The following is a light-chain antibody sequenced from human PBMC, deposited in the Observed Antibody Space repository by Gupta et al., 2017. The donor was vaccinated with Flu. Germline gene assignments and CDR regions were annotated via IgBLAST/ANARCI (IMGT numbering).Light chain of an antibody. CDR2: DAS. V-gene: IGKV1-33*01. J-gene: IGKJ2*01. CDR1: QDISHY. Sequence: DIQMTQSPSSLSASVGDRVTITCQASQDISHYLNWYQQKPGKAPKLLIYDASNLETGVPSRFSGSGSGTDFTFTISSLHPEDIATYYCQQYDNLPRTFGQGTKLEIK. CDR3: QQYDNLPRT.